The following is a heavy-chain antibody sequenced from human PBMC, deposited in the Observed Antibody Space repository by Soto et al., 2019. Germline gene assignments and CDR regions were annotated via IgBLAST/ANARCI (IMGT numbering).Heavy chain of an antibody. V-gene: IGHV1-46*01. D-gene: IGHD1-26*01. J-gene: IGHJ3*02. Sequence: ASVKVSCKASGYTFTSYYMHWVRQAPGQGLEWMGIINPSGGSTSYAQKFQGRVTMTRDTSTSTVYMELSSLRSEDTAVYYCARDRTGIVGAPDAFDIWGQGTMVTVSS. CDR3: ARDRTGIVGAPDAFDI. CDR1: GYTFTSYY. CDR2: INPSGGST.